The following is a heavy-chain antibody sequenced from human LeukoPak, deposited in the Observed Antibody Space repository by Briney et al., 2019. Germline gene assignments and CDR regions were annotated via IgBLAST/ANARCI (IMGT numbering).Heavy chain of an antibody. CDR2: ISSTSGTT. Sequence: PGGSLRLSCAASGFMFDAYAMHWVRQAPGKGLEWVSFISSTSGTTFYADSVKGRFTISRDSAKNSLYLQMNSLRDEDTAVYYCARDMGVRGLNDYWGQGTLVTVSS. CDR3: ARDMGVRGLNDY. J-gene: IGHJ4*02. V-gene: IGHV3-48*02. D-gene: IGHD4-17*01. CDR1: GFMFDAYA.